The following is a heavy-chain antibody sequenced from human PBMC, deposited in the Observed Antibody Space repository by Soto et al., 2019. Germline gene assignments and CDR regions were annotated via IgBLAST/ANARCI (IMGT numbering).Heavy chain of an antibody. CDR2: IIPIFGTA. J-gene: IGHJ4*02. CDR1: GYTFTSYG. D-gene: IGHD6-19*01. Sequence: GASVKVSCKASGYTFTSYGISWVRQAPGQGLEWMGGIIPIFGTANYAQKFQGRVTITADESTSTAYMELSSLRSEDTAVYYCARVPPSIAVAGPPFDYWGQGTLVTVSS. V-gene: IGHV1-69*13. CDR3: ARVPPSIAVAGPPFDY.